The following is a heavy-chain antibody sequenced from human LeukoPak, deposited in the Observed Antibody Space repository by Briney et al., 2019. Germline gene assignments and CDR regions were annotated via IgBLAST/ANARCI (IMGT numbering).Heavy chain of an antibody. CDR2: MSGSGGST. D-gene: IGHD3-9*01. CDR3: AKAATLTGYQN. Sequence: GGSLRLSCTASGLLFSRYAMSWVRQAPGKGLGWVSVMSGSGGSTYYADAVKGRFTISRDNSKNTLYLQMNSLRAEDTAVYYCAKAATLTGYQNWGQGTLVTVSS. CDR1: GLLFSRYA. V-gene: IGHV3-23*01. J-gene: IGHJ4*02.